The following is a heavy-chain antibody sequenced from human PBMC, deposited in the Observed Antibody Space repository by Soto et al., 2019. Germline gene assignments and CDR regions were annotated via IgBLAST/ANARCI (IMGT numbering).Heavy chain of an antibody. CDR1: GGSFSGYY. V-gene: IGHV4-34*01. CDR2: INHSGST. CDR3: AMARAGYSIYQGIKYYYYLGV. J-gene: IGHJ6*03. Sequence: SDARSLTCAVYGGSFSGYYCSWIRQPPGKGVEWIGKINHSGSTNYNSSLKSRVTISVDTFKNQLSLKLSSVTTSAMAVYYCAMARAGYSIYQGIKYYYYLGVWVKGTTENVSS. D-gene: IGHD4-4*01.